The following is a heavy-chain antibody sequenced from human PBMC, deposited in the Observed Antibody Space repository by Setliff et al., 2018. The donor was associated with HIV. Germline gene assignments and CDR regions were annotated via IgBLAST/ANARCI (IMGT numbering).Heavy chain of an antibody. Sequence: SETLSLTCAVYGGSFSGYYWSWIRQPPGKGLEWIGEINHSGSTNYNPSLKSRVTMSVDTSKNQFSLKLSSVTAADTAVYYCASRGGIEGHIVVVTAANWFDPWGQGTLVTVSS. CDR2: INHSGST. CDR1: GGSFSGYY. D-gene: IGHD2-21*02. V-gene: IGHV4-34*01. CDR3: ASRGGIEGHIVVVTAANWFDP. J-gene: IGHJ5*02.